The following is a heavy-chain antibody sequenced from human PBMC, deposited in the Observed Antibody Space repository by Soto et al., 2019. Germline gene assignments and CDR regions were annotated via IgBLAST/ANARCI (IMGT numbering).Heavy chain of an antibody. D-gene: IGHD2-2*03. J-gene: IGHJ4*02. CDR2: ISWNSGSI. CDR1: GFTFDDYA. Sequence: GGSVRLSCAASGFTFDDYAMHWVRQALGKGLEWVSGISWNSGSIGYADSVKGRFTISRDNAKNSLYLQMNSLRAEDTALYYCAKDNSFGYCSSTSYPIYYFDYWGQGTLVTVSS. V-gene: IGHV3-9*01. CDR3: AKDNSFGYCSSTSYPIYYFDY.